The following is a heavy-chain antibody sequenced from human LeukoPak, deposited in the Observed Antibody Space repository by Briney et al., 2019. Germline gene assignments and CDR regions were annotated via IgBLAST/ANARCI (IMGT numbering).Heavy chain of an antibody. D-gene: IGHD1-26*01. CDR3: ARHKVVGATVLDY. CDR1: GFTFSSYA. V-gene: IGHV3-30*14. CDR2: ISYDGSNK. J-gene: IGHJ4*02. Sequence: PGGSLRLSCAASGFTFSSYAMHWVRQAPGKGLEWVAVISYDGSNKYYADSVKGRFTISRDNSKNTLYLQMNSLREEDTALYYCARHKVVGATVLDYWGQGSLVTVSS.